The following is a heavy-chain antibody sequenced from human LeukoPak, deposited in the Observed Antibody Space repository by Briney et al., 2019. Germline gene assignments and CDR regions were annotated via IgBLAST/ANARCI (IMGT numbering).Heavy chain of an antibody. V-gene: IGHV1-18*01. Sequence: ASVTVSFKSSVYTFTNYGISWMRQAPGQGLEWMGWITTYNGYTNYAQKFQGRVTMTTDTSTSTAYMELRSLRSDDAAVYYCARLSGSYYIFDYWGQGTLVTVSS. CDR2: ITTYNGYT. CDR1: VYTFTNYG. CDR3: ARLSGSYYIFDY. D-gene: IGHD1-26*01. J-gene: IGHJ4*02.